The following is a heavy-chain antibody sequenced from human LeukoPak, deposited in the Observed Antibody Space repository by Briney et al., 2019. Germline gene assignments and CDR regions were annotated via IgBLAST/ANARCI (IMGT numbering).Heavy chain of an antibody. V-gene: IGHV1-46*01. CDR3: ARDYGSGRFDY. Sequence: ASVKVSCKASGYTFTSYYMHWVRQAPGQGLEWMGIINPSGGSTSYAQKFQARVTMTRDTSTSTVYMELSSLRSEDTAVYYCARDYGSGRFDYWGQGTLVTVSS. J-gene: IGHJ4*02. D-gene: IGHD3-10*01. CDR1: GYTFTSYY. CDR2: INPSGGST.